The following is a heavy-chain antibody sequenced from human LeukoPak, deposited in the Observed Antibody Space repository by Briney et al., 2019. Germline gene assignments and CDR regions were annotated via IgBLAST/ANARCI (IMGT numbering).Heavy chain of an antibody. J-gene: IGHJ4*02. CDR3: ARRGALGWLTPDY. V-gene: IGHV6-1*01. CDR2: TYYKSKWYN. CDR1: GDSVSSSSAG. Sequence: SQTLSLTCAISGDSVSSSSAGWNWIRQSPSRGLEWLGRTYYKSKWYNDYAVSVKSRITINPDTSKNQFSLQLNSLTPEDTAVYFCARRGALGWLTPDYWGQGTLVTVSS. D-gene: IGHD2-21*01.